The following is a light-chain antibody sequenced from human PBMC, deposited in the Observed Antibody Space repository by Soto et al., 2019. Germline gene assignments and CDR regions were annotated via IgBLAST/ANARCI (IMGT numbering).Light chain of an antibody. CDR1: QSISVW. J-gene: IGKJ1*01. CDR3: QQYDSYPWT. V-gene: IGKV1-5*03. CDR2: KAS. Sequence: DIQMTQSPSTLSAFVGDRVTITCRASQSISVWLAWSQQKPGKAPKLLMYKASSLESGVPSRFSGSGSGTEFTLTISSLQSDDFATYYCQQYDSYPWTFGQGTKVEIK.